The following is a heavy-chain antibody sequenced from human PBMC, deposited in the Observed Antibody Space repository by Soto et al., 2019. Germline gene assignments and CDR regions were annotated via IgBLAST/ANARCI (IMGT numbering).Heavy chain of an antibody. CDR1: GFTFSSYT. Sequence: GGSLRLSCAASGFTFSSYTMSWVRQVPGKGLEWVSGVSGTGTRTYYADSVKGRFTISRDNSESTLSLQMNSLRDEDTAVYYCAKDQNTDLLGGFEFGGQGTMVTVSS. D-gene: IGHD2-15*01. V-gene: IGHV3-23*01. J-gene: IGHJ3*01. CDR3: AKDQNTDLLGGFEF. CDR2: VSGTGTRT.